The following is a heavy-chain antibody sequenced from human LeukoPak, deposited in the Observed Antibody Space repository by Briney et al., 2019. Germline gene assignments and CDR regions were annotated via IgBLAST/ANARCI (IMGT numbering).Heavy chain of an antibody. D-gene: IGHD1-26*01. V-gene: IGHV1-69*04. CDR1: GGTFSSYA. J-gene: IGHJ5*02. CDR2: IIPILGIA. CDR3: ARDHQVGATEWDWFDP. Sequence: GASVKVSCKASGGTFSSYAISWVRQAPGQGLEWMGRIIPILGIADYAQKFQGRVTITADKSTSTAYMELSSLRSEDTAVYYCARDHQVGATEWDWFDPWGQGTLVTVSS.